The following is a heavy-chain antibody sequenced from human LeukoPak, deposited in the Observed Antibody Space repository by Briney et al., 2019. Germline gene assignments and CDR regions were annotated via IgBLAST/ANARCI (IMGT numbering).Heavy chain of an antibody. CDR1: GGSISSSSYY. CDR2: IYYSGST. D-gene: IGHD1-26*01. V-gene: IGHV4-39*01. CDR3: ARGVKWELIHDTRSNWFDP. J-gene: IGHJ5*02. Sequence: PSETLSLTCTVSGGSISSSSYYWGWIRQPPGKGLEWIGSIYYSGSTYYNPSLKSRVTISVDTSKNQFSLKLSSVTAADTAVYYCARGVKWELIHDTRSNWFDPWGQGTLVTVSS.